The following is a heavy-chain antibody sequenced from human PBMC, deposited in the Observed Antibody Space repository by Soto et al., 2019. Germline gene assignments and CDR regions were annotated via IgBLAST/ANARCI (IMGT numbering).Heavy chain of an antibody. J-gene: IGHJ6*02. CDR3: AKDGQWLITNGGDV. D-gene: IGHD6-19*01. V-gene: IGHV3-23*01. CDR1: GFTFSSYA. CDR2: ISGSGGST. Sequence: GGSLRLSCAASGFTFSSYAMSWVRQAPGKGLEWVSAISGSGGSTYYADSVKGRFTISRDFSKNTLSLQMNSLRGDDTAVYFCAKDGQWLITNGGDVWGQGTTVTVSS.